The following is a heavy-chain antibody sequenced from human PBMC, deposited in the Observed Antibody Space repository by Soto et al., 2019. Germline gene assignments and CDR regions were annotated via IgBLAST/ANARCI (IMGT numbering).Heavy chain of an antibody. J-gene: IGHJ4*02. V-gene: IGHV3-23*01. Sequence: PGGSLRLSCTASGFTFSSYAMSWVRQAPGKGLEWVSAISGSGGNTYYADSVKGRFTISRDNSKNTLYLQMNSLRAEDTAVYYCAKSITARPFNYWGRGALVTVS. CDR1: GFTFSSYA. CDR2: ISGSGGNT. CDR3: AKSITARPFNY. D-gene: IGHD6-6*01.